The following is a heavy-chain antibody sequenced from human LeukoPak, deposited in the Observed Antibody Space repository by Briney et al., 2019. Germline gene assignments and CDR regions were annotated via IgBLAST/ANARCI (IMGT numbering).Heavy chain of an antibody. CDR3: ARWGAGSGSYYYYYYGMDV. CDR1: GGTISKLA. V-gene: IGHV1-8*01. J-gene: IGHJ6*02. Sequence: GASVKVSCKASGGTISKLAFNWVRQATGQGLEWMGWMNPNSGNTGYAQKFQGRVTMTRNTSISTAYMELSSLRCEDTAVYYCARWGAGSGSYYYYYYGMDVWGQGTTVTVSS. D-gene: IGHD3-10*01. CDR2: MNPNSGNT.